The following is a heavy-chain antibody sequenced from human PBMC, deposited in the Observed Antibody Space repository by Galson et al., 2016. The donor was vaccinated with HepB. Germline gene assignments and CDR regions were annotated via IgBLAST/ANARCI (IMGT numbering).Heavy chain of an antibody. CDR1: GGSVSSGSFY. CDR3: VNRGSSDSWRIDF. CDR2: IYYSGNN. J-gene: IGHJ4*02. V-gene: IGHV4-61*01. Sequence: ETLSLTCSVSGGSVSSGSFYWSWIRQPPGKGLEWIGYIYYSGNNNYKPSLKSRVTISVGTSRNQFSLQLRSVTAADTAVYYCVNRGSSDSWRIDFWGQGTLVTVSS. D-gene: IGHD6-13*01.